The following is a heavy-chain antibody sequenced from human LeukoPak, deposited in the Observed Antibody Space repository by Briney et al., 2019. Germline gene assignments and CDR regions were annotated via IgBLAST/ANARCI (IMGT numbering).Heavy chain of an antibody. V-gene: IGHV4-59*01. CDR1: GDSISNYY. Sequence: SETLSLTCTVSGDSISNYYWSWIRQPPGQGLEWIGYIYYSGSTSYNPSLKSRVTISIDTSRKQLSLKLISVTAADTAVYYCAKIRDGDFDYWGQGTLVTVSS. CDR2: IYYSGST. CDR3: AKIRDGDFDY. D-gene: IGHD5-24*01. J-gene: IGHJ4*02.